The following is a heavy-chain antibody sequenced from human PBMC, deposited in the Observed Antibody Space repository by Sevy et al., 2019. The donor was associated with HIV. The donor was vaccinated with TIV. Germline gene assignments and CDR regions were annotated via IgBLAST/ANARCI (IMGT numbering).Heavy chain of an antibody. D-gene: IGHD3-22*01. V-gene: IGHV3-53*01. Sequence: GGSLRLSCAASGFTVSSNYMGWVRQAPGKGLEWVSVIYSGSNTYYADSVKGRFTISRDNSRNTLYLHMDSLRADDTAVYFCAKDFYAGSGYYPQGAFDIWGQGTMVTVSS. CDR3: AKDFYAGSGYYPQGAFDI. CDR2: IYSGSNT. J-gene: IGHJ3*02. CDR1: GFTVSSNY.